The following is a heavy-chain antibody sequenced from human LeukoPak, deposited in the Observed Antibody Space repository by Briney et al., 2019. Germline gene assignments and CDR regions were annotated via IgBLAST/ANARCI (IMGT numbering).Heavy chain of an antibody. CDR1: GYSVRSFY. V-gene: IGHV4-4*07. CDR2: FYTSGIT. J-gene: IGHJ3*02. D-gene: IGHD2-21*01. CDR3: ARGAYSFDT. Sequence: SETLSPTCTVSGYSVRSFYWNWIRQSADKGLEWIGRFYTSGITKYNPSLQSRVAMSVDTSKNQFSLNLTSVTAADTAVYFCARGAYSFDTWGQGTMVTVSS.